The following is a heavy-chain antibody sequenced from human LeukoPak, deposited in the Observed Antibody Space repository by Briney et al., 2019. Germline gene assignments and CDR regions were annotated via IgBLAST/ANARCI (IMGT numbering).Heavy chain of an antibody. J-gene: IGHJ4*02. CDR3: EGTYYYDSGDDY. Sequence: PGGSLRLSCAASGFTFSSYEMNWVRQATGKGLEWVLAISGSGTSTYYADSVKGRFTISRDNSKNTLYLQMNSLRAEDTAVYYCEGTYYYDSGDDYWGQGTLVTVSS. CDR1: GFTFSSYE. CDR2: ISGSGTST. D-gene: IGHD3-22*01. V-gene: IGHV3-23*01.